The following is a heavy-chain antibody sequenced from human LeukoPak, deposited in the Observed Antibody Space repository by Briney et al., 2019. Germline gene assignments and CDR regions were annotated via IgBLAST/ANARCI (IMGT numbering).Heavy chain of an antibody. CDR1: GITFSNYA. CDR2: ISGSAHKI. CDR3: AGRVTGYSSGYVY. D-gene: IGHD5-18*01. V-gene: IGHV3-23*01. J-gene: IGHJ4*02. Sequence: PGGSLRLSCVASGITFSNYAVSWVRQAPEKGLDWVSVISGSAHKIRYADSEKGRFTISRDNSENIVYLQMNNLRAEDTAVYYCAGRVTGYSSGYVYWGQGTLVTVSS.